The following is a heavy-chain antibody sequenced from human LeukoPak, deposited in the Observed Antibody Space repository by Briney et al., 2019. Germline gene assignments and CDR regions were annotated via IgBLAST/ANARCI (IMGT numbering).Heavy chain of an antibody. J-gene: IGHJ4*02. CDR3: ARDGYYDILTGTDF. V-gene: IGHV1-2*02. CDR1: GYTFTGYY. CDR2: INPNSGGT. Sequence: ASVKVSCKASGYTFTGYYMHWVRQAPGQGLEWMGWINPNSGGTNYAQKFQGRVTMTRDTSISTVYMELGSPRSDDTAVYYCARDGYYDILTGTDFWGQGTLVTVSS. D-gene: IGHD3-9*01.